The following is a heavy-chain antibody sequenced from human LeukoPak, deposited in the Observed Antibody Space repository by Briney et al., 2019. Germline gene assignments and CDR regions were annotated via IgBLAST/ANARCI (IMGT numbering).Heavy chain of an antibody. V-gene: IGHV3-23*01. CDR3: AHTPYSSSWYAGYFQH. CDR2: ISGSGGSA. J-gene: IGHJ1*01. D-gene: IGHD6-13*01. CDR1: GFTFSSYA. Sequence: PGGSLRLSCAASGFTFSSYAMSWVRQAPGKGLEWVSAISGSGGSAYYADSVKGRFTISRDNSENTLYLQMNSLRAEDTAVYYCAHTPYSSSWYAGYFQHWGQGTLVTVSS.